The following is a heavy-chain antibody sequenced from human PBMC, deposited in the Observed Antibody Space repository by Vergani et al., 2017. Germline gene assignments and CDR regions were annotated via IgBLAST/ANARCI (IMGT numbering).Heavy chain of an antibody. CDR3: ARDPDYYDSSAGEGQSEYFDL. D-gene: IGHD3-22*01. V-gene: IGHV1-69*01. CDR2: IIPIFGTA. CDR1: GGTFSSYA. Sequence: QVQLVQSGAEVKKPGSSVKVSCKASGGTFSSYAISWVRQAPGQGLEWMGGIIPIFGTANYAQKFQGRVTITADESTSTAYMELSSLRAEDTAVYYCARDPDYYDSSAGEGQSEYFDLWGRGTLVTVSS. J-gene: IGHJ2*01.